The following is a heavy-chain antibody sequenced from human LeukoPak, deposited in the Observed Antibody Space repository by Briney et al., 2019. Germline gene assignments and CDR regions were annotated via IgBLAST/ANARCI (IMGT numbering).Heavy chain of an antibody. J-gene: IGHJ4*02. Sequence: AGGSLRLSCAASGFIFSSYWMTWVRQAPGKGLEWVANIKKDGSEKYYVDSVKGRFTISRDNAKNSLYLQMNSLRAEDTAMYYCARVDFWSGYLDYWGQGTLVTVSS. CDR2: IKKDGSEK. CDR1: GFIFSSYW. CDR3: ARVDFWSGYLDY. V-gene: IGHV3-7*01. D-gene: IGHD3-3*01.